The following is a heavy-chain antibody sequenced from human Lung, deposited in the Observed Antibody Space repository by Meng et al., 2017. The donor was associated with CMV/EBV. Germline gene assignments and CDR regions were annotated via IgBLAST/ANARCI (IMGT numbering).Heavy chain of an antibody. Sequence: SLKISCSASGFTFNRYEMHWVRQAPGKGLEWVSYISGSGATIYYADSVKGRFTISRDNAKNLLYVQMNSLRAEDTALYYCARAGFCNSPTCRSACDVWGRGTXV. D-gene: IGHD2-2*01. CDR2: ISGSGATI. CDR1: GFTFNRYE. J-gene: IGHJ3*01. V-gene: IGHV3-48*03. CDR3: ARAGFCNSPTCRSACDV.